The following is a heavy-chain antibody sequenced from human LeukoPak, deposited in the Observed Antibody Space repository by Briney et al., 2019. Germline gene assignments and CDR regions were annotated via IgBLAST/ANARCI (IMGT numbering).Heavy chain of an antibody. J-gene: IGHJ4*02. CDR1: GFTFSSHW. V-gene: IGHV3-74*01. D-gene: IGHD6-19*01. Sequence: GGSLRLSCAASGFTFSSHWIHWVRQAPGKGLVWVSRINNDGGGTRYADSVKGRFTISRDNAKNTLHLQMNGLRAEDTAVYYCARGSVADSFDYWGQGTLVTVSS. CDR2: INNDGGGT. CDR3: ARGSVADSFDY.